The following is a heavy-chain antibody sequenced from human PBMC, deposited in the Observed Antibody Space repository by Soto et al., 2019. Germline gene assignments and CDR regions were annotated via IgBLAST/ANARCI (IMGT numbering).Heavy chain of an antibody. D-gene: IGHD1-26*01. CDR1: GYTFTSYG. J-gene: IGHJ6*02. Sequence: QVQLVQSGAEVKKPGASVKVSCKASGYTFTSYGISWVRQAPGQGLEWMGWISAYNGNTNYAQKLQGRVTMTTDTSTRTAYMELRSLRSDDTAVYYCAREGSGSYVLHYGMDVWGQGTTVTVSS. CDR2: ISAYNGNT. V-gene: IGHV1-18*01. CDR3: AREGSGSYVLHYGMDV.